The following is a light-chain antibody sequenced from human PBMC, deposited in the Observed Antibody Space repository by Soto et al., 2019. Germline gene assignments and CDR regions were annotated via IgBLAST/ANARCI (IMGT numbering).Light chain of an antibody. J-gene: IGKJ5*01. CDR1: QDISKN. CDR3: PQYYKLLPIT. V-gene: IGKV1-33*01. CDR2: DAS. Sequence: IQMTQSPSSLSASVGDRVTITCQASQDISKNLNWYQQKPGKAPKLLIYDASSLQTGVPSRFRGSGSATHFTFTIRSLQPEDVSTYYCPQYYKLLPITFGQGTRLEIK.